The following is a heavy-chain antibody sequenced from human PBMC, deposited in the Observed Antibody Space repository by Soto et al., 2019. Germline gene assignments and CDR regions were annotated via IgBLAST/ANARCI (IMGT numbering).Heavy chain of an antibody. J-gene: IGHJ6*02. V-gene: IGHV4-4*07. D-gene: IGHD6-19*01. CDR2: IYTSGST. Sequence: SETLSLTCTVSGGSISSYYWSWIRQPAGKGLEWIGRIYTSGSTNYNPSLKSRVTMSVDTSKNQFSLKLSSVTAADTAVYYCARDLSREQWLVYDYYYGMDVWGQGTTVTVSS. CDR3: ARDLSREQWLVYDYYYGMDV. CDR1: GGSISSYY.